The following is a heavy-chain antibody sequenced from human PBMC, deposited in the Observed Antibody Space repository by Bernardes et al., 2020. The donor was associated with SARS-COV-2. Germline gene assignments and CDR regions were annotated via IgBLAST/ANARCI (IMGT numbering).Heavy chain of an antibody. CDR3: TTVGGYDSSGYPPDYYYYGMDV. CDR2: IKSKTDGGTT. V-gene: IGHV3-15*01. J-gene: IGHJ6*02. CDR1: GFTFSNAW. D-gene: IGHD3-22*01. Sequence: GGSLRLSCAASGFTFSNAWMSWVRQAPGKGLEWVGRIKSKTDGGTTDYAAPVKGRFTISRDDSKNTLYLQMNSLKTEDTAVYYCTTVGGYDSSGYPPDYYYYGMDVWGQGTTVTVSS.